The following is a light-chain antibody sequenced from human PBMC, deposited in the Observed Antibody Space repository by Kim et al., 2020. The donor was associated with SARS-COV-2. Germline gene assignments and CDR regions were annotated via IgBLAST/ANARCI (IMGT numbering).Light chain of an antibody. J-gene: IGKJ1*01. Sequence: ASVGDRVTITCRASQGISNYLAWYQQKRGKVPKLLIYAASALRSGVPSRFSGSGSGTDFTLTITSLQPEDVAVYYCQQCKGAPWTFGHGTKVDIK. CDR2: AAS. CDR3: QQCKGAPWT. CDR1: QGISNY. V-gene: IGKV1-27*01.